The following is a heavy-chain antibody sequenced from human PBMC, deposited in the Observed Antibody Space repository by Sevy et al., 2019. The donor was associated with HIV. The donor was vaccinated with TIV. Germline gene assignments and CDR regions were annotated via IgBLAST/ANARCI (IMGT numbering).Heavy chain of an antibody. V-gene: IGHV3-21*03. Sequence: GGSLRLSCAASGFTFSYYTINWVRQAPGKGLEWVSSISSGSSYIFYADSMKGRFTVSRDNAKNSLFLQMNSLRDEDTALYYCARSTDYYDNSGYDSWGRGTLVTVSS. J-gene: IGHJ4*02. CDR3: ARSTDYYDNSGYDS. CDR1: GFTFSYYT. D-gene: IGHD3-22*01. CDR2: ISSGSSYI.